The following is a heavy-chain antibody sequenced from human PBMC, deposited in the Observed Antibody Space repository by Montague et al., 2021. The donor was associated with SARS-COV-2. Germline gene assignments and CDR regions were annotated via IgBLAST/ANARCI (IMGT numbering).Heavy chain of an antibody. V-gene: IGHV4-39*01. CDR2: IYYTANT. CDR1: GGSIIGTTSN. J-gene: IGHJ5*02. D-gene: IGHD5-12*01. Sequence: SETLSLTCTVSGGSIIGTTSNWGWIRQPPGKGLEWIGSIYYTANTYYKPSLKTRVTISVDTSKNQFSLRLRSVTAADTAVYYCARDRLRYGGFDAWGQGTLVTVSS. CDR3: ARDRLRYGGFDA.